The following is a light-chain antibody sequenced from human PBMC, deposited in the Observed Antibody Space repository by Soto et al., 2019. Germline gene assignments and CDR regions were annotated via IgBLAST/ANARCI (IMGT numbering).Light chain of an antibody. CDR1: QGISSA. V-gene: IGKV1-13*02. J-gene: IGKJ2*01. CDR2: DAS. CDR3: QQFNSYPPYT. Sequence: AIQLTQSPSSLSASVGDRVPITCRARQGISSALAWYPQKPGKAPKLLIYDASSLESGVPSRFSGSGSGTDFTLTISSLQPEDFATYYCQQFNSYPPYTFGQGTKLEIK.